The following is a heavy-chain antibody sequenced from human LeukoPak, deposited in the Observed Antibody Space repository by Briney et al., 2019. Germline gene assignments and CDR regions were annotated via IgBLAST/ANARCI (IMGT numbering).Heavy chain of an antibody. J-gene: IGHJ4*02. Sequence: GASVKVSCKASGGTFSSYAISWVRQAPGQGLEWMGGIIPIFGTANYAQKFQGRVTITADESTSTAYMELSSLRSEDTAVYYCASRIGGLYYFDYWGQGTLVTVSS. CDR2: IIPIFGTA. D-gene: IGHD3-16*01. V-gene: IGHV1-69*13. CDR1: GGTFSSYA. CDR3: ASRIGGLYYFDY.